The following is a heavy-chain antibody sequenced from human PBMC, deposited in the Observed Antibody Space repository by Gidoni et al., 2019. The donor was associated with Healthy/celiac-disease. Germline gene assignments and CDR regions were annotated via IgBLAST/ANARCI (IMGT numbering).Heavy chain of an antibody. Sequence: QVHLVQSGAEVKKPGASVSVFCPASAYTFPSSGISWVLLAPGQGLEWMGWISAYNGNTNYAQKLQGRVTMTTDTSTSTAYMELRSLRSDDTAVYYCARAWRGELLPRCYFDYWGQGTLVTVSS. J-gene: IGHJ4*02. V-gene: IGHV1-18*01. CDR1: AYTFPSSG. CDR2: ISAYNGNT. CDR3: ARAWRGELLPRCYFDY. D-gene: IGHD1-26*01.